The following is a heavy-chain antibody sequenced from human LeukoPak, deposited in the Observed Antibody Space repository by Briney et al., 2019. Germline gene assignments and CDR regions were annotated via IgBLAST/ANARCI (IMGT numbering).Heavy chain of an antibody. V-gene: IGHV3-23*01. CDR1: GFTFSSYA. CDR2: ISGSGDGT. Sequence: GGSLRLSCAASGFTFSSYAMSWVRQAPGKGLEWVSGISGSGDGTYYADSVKGRFTISRDNSKNTLYLQMSSLRTEDTALYYCAKDLSTFSPSYYLDYWGQGTLVPVSS. CDR3: AKDLSTFSPSYYLDY. D-gene: IGHD3-16*01. J-gene: IGHJ4*02.